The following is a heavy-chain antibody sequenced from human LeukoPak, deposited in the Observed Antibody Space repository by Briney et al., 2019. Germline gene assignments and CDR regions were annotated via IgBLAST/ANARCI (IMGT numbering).Heavy chain of an antibody. CDR3: ARVGYSYGLDAFDI. J-gene: IGHJ3*02. Sequence: GGSLRLSCEASGFTFSTYGMHWVRQAPGKGLEWITLIPYDGSNKYYADSVKGRFTISRDNSKNTLYLQMNSLRAEDTAVYYCARVGYSYGLDAFDIWGQGTMVTVSS. CDR2: IPYDGSNK. CDR1: GFTFSTYG. D-gene: IGHD5-18*01. V-gene: IGHV3-30*03.